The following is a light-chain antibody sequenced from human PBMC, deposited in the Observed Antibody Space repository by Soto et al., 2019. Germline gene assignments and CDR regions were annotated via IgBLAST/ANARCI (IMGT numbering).Light chain of an antibody. CDR3: QSYDSSLSDWV. CDR1: SSNIGSGYD. J-gene: IGLJ3*02. V-gene: IGLV1-40*01. Sequence: QSVLTQPPSVSGAPRQRVTISCTGSSSNIGSGYDVHWYQQLPGTAPKLLIYGNNNRPSGVPDRFSGSKSGTSASLAITGLQAEDEADYYCQSYDSSLSDWVFGGGTKVTVL. CDR2: GNN.